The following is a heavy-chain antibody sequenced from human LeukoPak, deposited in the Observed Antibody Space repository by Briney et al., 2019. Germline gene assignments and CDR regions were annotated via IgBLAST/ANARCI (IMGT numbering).Heavy chain of an antibody. J-gene: IGHJ5*02. CDR3: AREGYCSGGSCSNWFDP. V-gene: IGHV3-7*04. Sequence: QPGGSLRLSCAASGFTFTNYAKTWVRQAPGKGLEWVANIKQDGSEKYYVDSVKGRFTISRDNAKNSLYLQMNSLRAEDTAVYYCAREGYCSGGSCSNWFDPWGQGTLVTVSS. D-gene: IGHD2-15*01. CDR1: GFTFTNYA. CDR2: IKQDGSEK.